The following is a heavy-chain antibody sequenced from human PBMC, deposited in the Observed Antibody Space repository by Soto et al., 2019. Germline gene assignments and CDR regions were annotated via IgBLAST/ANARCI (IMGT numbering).Heavy chain of an antibody. Sequence: QVQLVQSGAEVKKPGSSVKVSCKASGGTFSSYTISWVRQAPGQGLEWMGRIIPILGIANYAQKFQGRVTITADKSTSTAYMELSSLRSEDTAVYYCARDGGMRGMDFWGQGTTVTVSS. D-gene: IGHD1-1*01. CDR1: GGTFSSYT. CDR2: IIPILGIA. CDR3: ARDGGMRGMDF. V-gene: IGHV1-69*08. J-gene: IGHJ6*02.